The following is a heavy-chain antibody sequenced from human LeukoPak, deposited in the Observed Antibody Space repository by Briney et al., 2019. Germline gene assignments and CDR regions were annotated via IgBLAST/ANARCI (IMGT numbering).Heavy chain of an antibody. V-gene: IGHV3-21*01. CDR2: ISSGGNYR. CDR1: GFTFSTYN. CDR3: ARMYNGIDF. D-gene: IGHD3-10*01. J-gene: IGHJ4*02. Sequence: GGSLRLSCAASGFTFSTYNMNWVRQAPGKGLEWVSSISSGGNYRYYADSVKGRFTISRDNGKNSLYLQMNSLRAEDTAVYYCARMYNGIDFWGQGTLVTVSS.